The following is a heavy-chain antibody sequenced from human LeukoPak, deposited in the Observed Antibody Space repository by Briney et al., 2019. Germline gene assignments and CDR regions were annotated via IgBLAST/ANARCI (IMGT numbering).Heavy chain of an antibody. J-gene: IGHJ4*02. D-gene: IGHD4-11*01. CDR1: GFTFSSYW. CDR2: INTDGSPT. CDR3: ASSPSYSDSY. Sequence: GGSLRLSCAASGFTFSSYWMHWVRQAPGKGLVWVSRINTDGSPTTYADSVKGRFTISSDNAKNTLYLQMSSLRAEDTAMYYCASSPSYSDSYWGQGTLVTVSS. V-gene: IGHV3-74*01.